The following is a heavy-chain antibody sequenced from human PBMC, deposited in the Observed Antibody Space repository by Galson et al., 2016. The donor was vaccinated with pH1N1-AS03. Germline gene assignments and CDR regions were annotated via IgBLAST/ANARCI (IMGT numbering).Heavy chain of an antibody. CDR2: ISNSGST. CDR1: GGSISSYY. D-gene: IGHD3-16*01. J-gene: IGHJ4*02. CDR3: VSVWGDYDY. V-gene: IGHV4-59*12. Sequence: ETLSLTCTVSGGSISSYYWSWIRQPPGKGLEWIGYISNSGSTNYNPSLKSRVTILVDRSKSQFSLKLTSVTAADTAVYYCVSVWGDYDYWGQGTLVTVSS.